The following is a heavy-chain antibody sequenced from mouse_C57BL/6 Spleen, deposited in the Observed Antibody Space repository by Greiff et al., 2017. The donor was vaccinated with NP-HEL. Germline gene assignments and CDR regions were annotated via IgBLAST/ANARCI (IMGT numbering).Heavy chain of an antibody. CDR2: IYPSDSET. CDR3: ARDYGSSSYWYFDV. V-gene: IGHV1-61*01. D-gene: IGHD1-1*01. CDR1: GYTFTSYW. Sequence: VQLQQPGAELVRPGSSVKLSCKASGYTFTSYWMDWVKQRPGQGLEWIGNIYPSDSETHYNQKFKDKATLTVDKSSSTAYMQLSSLTSEDSAVYYCARDYGSSSYWYFDVWGTGTTVTVSS. J-gene: IGHJ1*03.